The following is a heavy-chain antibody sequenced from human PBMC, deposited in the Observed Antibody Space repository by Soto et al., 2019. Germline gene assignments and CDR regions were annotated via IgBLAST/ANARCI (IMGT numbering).Heavy chain of an antibody. J-gene: IGHJ4*02. V-gene: IGHV4-4*02. CDR1: GGSLTTPVW. CDR3: ARKAWTRLDY. D-gene: IGHD1-1*01. Sequence: QLQLHESGPGLVKPSGTLSLTCGLSGGSLTTPVWWTWVRLRPGKGLEWIGEVFHSGSANYNPSLQSRVTISVDKSTIQLSLRLSSVTAADTAVYHCARKAWTRLDYWGQGALVTVSS. CDR2: VFHSGSA.